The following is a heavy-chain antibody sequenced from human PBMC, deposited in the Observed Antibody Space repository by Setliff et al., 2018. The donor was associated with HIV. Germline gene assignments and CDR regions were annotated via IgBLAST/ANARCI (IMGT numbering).Heavy chain of an antibody. CDR2: IYFSGSA. Sequence: SETLSLTCTVSGDSITSGNFFRSWIRQSPGKGLEWIGYIYFSGSATHNPTLKSPVSISVDTSKNQFYLTITSVTAADTAVYYCARGRVFCDGDSCYHFDYWGRGILVTVSS. CDR1: GDSITSGNFF. J-gene: IGHJ4*02. CDR3: ARGRVFCDGDSCYHFDY. V-gene: IGHV4-31*01. D-gene: IGHD2-21*02.